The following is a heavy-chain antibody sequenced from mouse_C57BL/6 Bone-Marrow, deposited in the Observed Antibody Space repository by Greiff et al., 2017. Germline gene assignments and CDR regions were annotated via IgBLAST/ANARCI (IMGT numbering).Heavy chain of an antibody. CDR3: ARSYSNGSYYAMDY. Sequence: QVQLKQPGAELVKPGASVKLSCKASGYTFTSYWMHWVKQRPGRGLEWIGRIDPNSGGTKYNEKFKSKATLTVDKPSSTAYMQLSSLTSEDSAVYYCARSYSNGSYYAMDYWGQGTSVTVSS. D-gene: IGHD2-5*01. V-gene: IGHV1-72*01. CDR2: IDPNSGGT. CDR1: GYTFTSYW. J-gene: IGHJ4*01.